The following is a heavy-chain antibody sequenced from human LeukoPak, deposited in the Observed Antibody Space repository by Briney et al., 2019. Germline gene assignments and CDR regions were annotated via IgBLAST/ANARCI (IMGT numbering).Heavy chain of an antibody. Sequence: ASVKLSCTASGYTFTSYDINWVRQATGQGLEWMGWMIPKSGNTGYAQQFQGRVTMTRNTSISTAYMELSSLRSEDTAVYYCARGGRSQWGYFDYWGQGTLVTVPS. V-gene: IGHV1-8*01. CDR2: MIPKSGNT. CDR1: GYTFTSYD. CDR3: ARGGRSQWGYFDY. D-gene: IGHD1-26*01. J-gene: IGHJ4*02.